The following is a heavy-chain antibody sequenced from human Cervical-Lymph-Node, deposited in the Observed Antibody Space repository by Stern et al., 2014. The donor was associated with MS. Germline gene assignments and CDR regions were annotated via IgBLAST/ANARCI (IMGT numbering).Heavy chain of an antibody. D-gene: IGHD6-13*01. CDR1: GFTFDDYA. V-gene: IGHV3-9*01. CDR3: AKDRFSGSWSYSEY. CDR2: IRWNSATI. Sequence: EVQLAESGGGLVQPGRSLRLSCAASGFTFDDYAMHWFRQAPGRGLEWVPSIRWNSATIAYADSVKGRFSISRDNAKDSLYLQMNSLRPEDTAFYYCAKDRFSGSWSYSEYWGQGTLVTVSS. J-gene: IGHJ4*02.